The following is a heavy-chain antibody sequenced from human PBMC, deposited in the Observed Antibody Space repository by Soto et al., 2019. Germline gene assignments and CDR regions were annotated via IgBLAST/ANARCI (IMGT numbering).Heavy chain of an antibody. D-gene: IGHD6-19*01. J-gene: IGHJ6*02. CDR2: MNPNSGDT. Sequence: QVQLVQSGAEVKKPGASVKVSCTFTSYDINWVRQAAGQGLEWMAWMNPNSGDTRYAQKFQGRVTMTRDTSKFTAYMELSNLRSEDTAVYYCARGPGSSDWRFSYYYMDVWVQGTTVTVSS. V-gene: IGHV1-8*01. CDR3: ARGPGSSDWRFSYYYMDV. CDR1: FTSYD.